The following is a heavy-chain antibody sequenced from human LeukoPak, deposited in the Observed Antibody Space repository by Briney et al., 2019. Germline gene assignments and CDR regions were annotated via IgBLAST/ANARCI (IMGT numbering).Heavy chain of an antibody. CDR1: GFTFSSYA. V-gene: IGHV3-21*01. J-gene: IGHJ4*02. Sequence: PGGSLRLSCAASGFTFSSYAMSWVRQAPGKGLEWVSSISSSSSYIYYADSVKGRFTISRDNAKNSLYLQMNSLRAEDTAEYYCARDPRISMVRGVTYFDYWGQGTLVTVSS. D-gene: IGHD3-10*01. CDR3: ARDPRISMVRGVTYFDY. CDR2: ISSSSSYI.